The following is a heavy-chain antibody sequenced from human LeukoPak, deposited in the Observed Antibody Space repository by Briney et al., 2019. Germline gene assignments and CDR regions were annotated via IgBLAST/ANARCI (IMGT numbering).Heavy chain of an antibody. CDR3: AREGYSSGWRYYYYGMDV. Sequence: GGSLRLSCAASGFTLSSYWMHWVRQAPGKGLVWVSRINSDGSSTSYADSVKGRFTISRDNAKNTLYLQMNSLRAEDTAVYYCAREGYSSGWRYYYYGMDVWGQGTTVTVSS. V-gene: IGHV3-74*01. CDR1: GFTLSSYW. D-gene: IGHD6-19*01. J-gene: IGHJ6*02. CDR2: INSDGSST.